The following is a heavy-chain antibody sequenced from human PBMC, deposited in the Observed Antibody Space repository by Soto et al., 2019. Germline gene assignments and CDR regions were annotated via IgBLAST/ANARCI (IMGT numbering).Heavy chain of an antibody. Sequence: QVQLVQSGAEVKKPGASVKVSCKASGYTFTSYGISWVRQAPGQGLDWMGWISAYNGNTNSAQKLQGRVTMTTDTSTSTAYVELRSLRSDDTAVYYCARVGYCSSTSCSSSPYAYSYSYMDVWGKGTTVTVSS. CDR1: GYTFTSYG. CDR3: ARVGYCSSTSCSSSPYAYSYSYMDV. V-gene: IGHV1-18*01. J-gene: IGHJ6*03. CDR2: ISAYNGNT. D-gene: IGHD2-2*03.